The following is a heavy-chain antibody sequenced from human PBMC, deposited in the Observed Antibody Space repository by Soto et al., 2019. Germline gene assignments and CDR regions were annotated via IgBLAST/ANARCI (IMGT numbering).Heavy chain of an antibody. Sequence: GGSLRLSCAASGFTFSSYGMHWVRQAPGKGLEWVAVISYDGSNKYYADSVKGRFTISRDNSKNTLYLQMNSLRAEDTAAYYCARAGGFHTPDNWGQGTLVTAPQ. CDR1: GFTFSSYG. CDR2: ISYDGSNK. V-gene: IGHV3-30*03. D-gene: IGHD5-12*01. J-gene: IGHJ4*02. CDR3: ARAGGFHTPDN.